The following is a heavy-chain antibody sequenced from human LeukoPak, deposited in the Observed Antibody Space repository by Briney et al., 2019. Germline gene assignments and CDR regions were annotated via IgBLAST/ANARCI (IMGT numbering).Heavy chain of an antibody. J-gene: IGHJ5*02. CDR1: GGPFSRFA. Sequence: SVKVSCKASGGPFSRFAISWVRQAPGQGLEWMGGIIPVLGRANYAQKFQGRVTITADESTTTAYIELSSLRSEDTAVYYCARDLRGITVTGVGCFDIWGQGTLVTVSS. V-gene: IGHV1-69*10. CDR3: ARDLRGITVTGVGCFDI. CDR2: IIPVLGRA. D-gene: IGHD4-17*01.